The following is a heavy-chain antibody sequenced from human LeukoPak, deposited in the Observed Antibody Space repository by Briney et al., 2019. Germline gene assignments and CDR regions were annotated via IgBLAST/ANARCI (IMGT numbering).Heavy chain of an antibody. CDR3: ARDRGYCSSTSCPDPPLDY. V-gene: IGHV1-24*01. D-gene: IGHD2-2*01. CDR1: GYTLTELS. J-gene: IGHJ4*02. CDR2: FDPEDGET. Sequence: ASVNVSCKVSGYTLTELSMHWVRQAPGKGLEWMGGFDPEDGETIYAQKFQGRVTMTEDTSTDTAYMELSSLRSEDTAVYYCARDRGYCSSTSCPDPPLDYWGQGTLVTVSS.